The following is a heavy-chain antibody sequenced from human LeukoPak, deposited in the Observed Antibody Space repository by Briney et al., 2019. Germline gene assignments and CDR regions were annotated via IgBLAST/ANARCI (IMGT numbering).Heavy chain of an antibody. Sequence: SETLSLTCTVSDGSITNYDWSWVRQPPGKGLEFIGHVHYSGTANYNPSLRSRVTISIDTSKKHFFLKLKSVTAADTAVYYCARDGPIWGYYYYMDVWGKGTTVTVSS. CDR2: VHYSGTA. CDR1: DGSITNYD. D-gene: IGHD7-27*01. CDR3: ARDGPIWGYYYYMDV. V-gene: IGHV4-59*01. J-gene: IGHJ6*03.